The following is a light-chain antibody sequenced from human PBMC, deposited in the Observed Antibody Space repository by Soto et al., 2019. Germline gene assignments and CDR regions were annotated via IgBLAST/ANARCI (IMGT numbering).Light chain of an antibody. Sequence: EIVLTQSPGTLSLSPGDRASLSCRASQSVDSSFLAWYQQRPGQAPRLLIYGASNRATDIPDRFSGSGSGTDFTLSISGLEPEDFAVYYCQQYGISPGTFGQGIKVEVK. V-gene: IGKV3-20*01. CDR1: QSVDSSF. CDR3: QQYGISPGT. J-gene: IGKJ1*01. CDR2: GAS.